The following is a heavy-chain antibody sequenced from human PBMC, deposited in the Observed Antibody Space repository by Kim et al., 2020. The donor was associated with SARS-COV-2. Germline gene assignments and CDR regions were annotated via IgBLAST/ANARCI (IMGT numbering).Heavy chain of an antibody. V-gene: IGHV3-30*18. CDR2: ISFDGSKN. Sequence: GGSLRLSCAVSGFSFSSSGVHWVRQAPGKGLEWVAGISFDGSKNFYADSVTGRFTMSRDNSKYTVYLQMDSLRTEDTAVYYFANGPGGTAQLDYCGQGTL. CDR1: GFSFSSSG. D-gene: IGHD3-16*01. CDR3: ANGPGGTAQLDY. J-gene: IGHJ4*02.